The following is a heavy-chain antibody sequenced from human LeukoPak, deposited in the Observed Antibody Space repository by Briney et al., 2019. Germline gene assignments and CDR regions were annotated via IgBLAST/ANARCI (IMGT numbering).Heavy chain of an antibody. J-gene: IGHJ5*02. D-gene: IGHD1-14*01. CDR2: LSGSGGSA. V-gene: IGHV3-23*01. CDR1: GFTFSNYA. Sequence: SGGSLRLSCAASGFTFSNYAMTWVRQAPGKGLEWVSALSGSGGSAYYADSVKGRFTISRDNSKNTLYLQMNSLRAEGTAVYYCARQPTGYPNWFDLWGQGAPVTVSS. CDR3: ARQPTGYPNWFDL.